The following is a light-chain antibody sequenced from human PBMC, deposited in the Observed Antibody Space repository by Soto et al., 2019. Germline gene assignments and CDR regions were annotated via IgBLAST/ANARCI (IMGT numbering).Light chain of an antibody. CDR2: DVS. Sequence: IVLTQSAATLSLSPGERATLSCRASQSVSSYLAWYQQKPGQAPRLLIYDVSNRATGIPARFSGSGSGTDFSLTSSSLQPEDFAVYYCQQRSHWPRTFGQGTKV. CDR3: QQRSHWPRT. J-gene: IGKJ1*01. CDR1: QSVSSY. V-gene: IGKV3-11*01.